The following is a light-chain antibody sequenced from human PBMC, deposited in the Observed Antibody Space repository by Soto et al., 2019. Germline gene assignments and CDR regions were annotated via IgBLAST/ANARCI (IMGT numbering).Light chain of an antibody. CDR1: QSVTTN. V-gene: IGKV3-15*01. CDR3: QQSDRWPVT. J-gene: IGKJ4*01. CDR2: DAS. Sequence: EVVMTQSPATLSVSPGERVTFSCRASQSVTTNLAWYQHKPGQSPRLLISDASTGASGIPPRFSGSGSGTEFNLTIHRLHSAHFEVYYCQQSDRWPVTFGGGTKV.